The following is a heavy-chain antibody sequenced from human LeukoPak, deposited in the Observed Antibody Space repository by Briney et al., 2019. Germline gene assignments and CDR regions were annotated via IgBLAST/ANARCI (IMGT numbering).Heavy chain of an antibody. J-gene: IGHJ5*02. Sequence: ASVKVSCKASGYTFTSYGISWVRQAPGQGLEWMGWISAYNGNTNYAQKLQGRVTMTTDTSTSTAYMELRSLRSDDTAVYYCAREGYSGYDYRWFDPWGQGTLVTVSS. CDR2: ISAYNGNT. D-gene: IGHD5-12*01. CDR1: GYTFTSYG. V-gene: IGHV1-18*01. CDR3: AREGYSGYDYRWFDP.